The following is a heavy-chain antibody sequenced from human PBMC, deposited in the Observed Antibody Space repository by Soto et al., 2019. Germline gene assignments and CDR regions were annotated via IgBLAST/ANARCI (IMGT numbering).Heavy chain of an antibody. CDR2: ISPTGSST. Sequence: ASVKVSCKASGYTFTAHWMHWVRRAPGQGLEWVGIISPTGSSTFYAQKFQGRLTMTRDTSTSTDYMELSSLRSDDTAVYFCARDNSVAEEGSWWFDTWGQGTLVTVSS. D-gene: IGHD2-15*01. CDR1: GYTFTAHW. CDR3: ARDNSVAEEGSWWFDT. V-gene: IGHV1-46*01. J-gene: IGHJ5*02.